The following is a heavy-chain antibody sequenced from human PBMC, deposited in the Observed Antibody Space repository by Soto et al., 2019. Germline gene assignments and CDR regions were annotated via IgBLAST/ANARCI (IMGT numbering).Heavy chain of an antibody. CDR1: GFTFSSYA. Sequence: HPGGSLRLSCAASGFTFSSYAMSWVRQAPGKGLEWVSAISGSGGSTYNADSAKGRFTISRDNSKNTLYLQMNSLRAEDTAVYYCAKRRYYGSGSYFPFDYWGQGTLATVSS. J-gene: IGHJ4*02. CDR3: AKRRYYGSGSYFPFDY. D-gene: IGHD3-10*01. CDR2: ISGSGGST. V-gene: IGHV3-23*01.